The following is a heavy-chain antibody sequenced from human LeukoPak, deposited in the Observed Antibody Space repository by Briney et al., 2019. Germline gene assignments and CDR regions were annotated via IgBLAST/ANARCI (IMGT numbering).Heavy chain of an antibody. D-gene: IGHD1-26*01. CDR2: INPSGGST. CDR1: GCTFTSHY. Sequence: GASVKVSCKASGCTFTSHYMHWVRQAPGQGLEWMGIINPSGGSTSYAQKFQGRVTMTRDTSTSTVYMGLSSLRSEDTAVYYCAREGFGSGTEKYWYFDLWGRGTLVTVSS. CDR3: AREGFGSGTEKYWYFDL. J-gene: IGHJ2*01. V-gene: IGHV1-46*01.